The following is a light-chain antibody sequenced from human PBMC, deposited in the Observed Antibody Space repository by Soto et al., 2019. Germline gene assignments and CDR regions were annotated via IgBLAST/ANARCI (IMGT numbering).Light chain of an antibody. CDR2: GAS. CDR1: QSVSSY. Sequence: EIVLTQSLGTLALSPGARATLSCRASQSVSSYLAWYQLKDGQVPRLLIYGASTRAADVPARFSGGGSGTEFTLTISSLQSEDFAEYHCQQYNNWPQTFGQGTKVDIK. CDR3: QQYNNWPQT. V-gene: IGKV3-15*01. J-gene: IGKJ1*01.